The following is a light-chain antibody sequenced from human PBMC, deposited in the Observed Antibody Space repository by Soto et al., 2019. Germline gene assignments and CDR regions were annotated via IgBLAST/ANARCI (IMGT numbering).Light chain of an antibody. V-gene: IGKV3-20*01. CDR1: QNFGSRS. Sequence: EIVLTQSPGTLSLFPGEKATLSCRASQNFGSRSLAWYQQRPGQAPRLLIYGASIRATDSPDRFSGSGSGTDFTLTISRLEPEDFAVYYCQQYGSSLITFGGGTKVDIK. J-gene: IGKJ4*01. CDR2: GAS. CDR3: QQYGSSLIT.